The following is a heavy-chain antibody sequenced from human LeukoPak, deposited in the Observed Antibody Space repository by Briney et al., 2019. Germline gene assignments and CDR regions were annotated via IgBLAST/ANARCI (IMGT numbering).Heavy chain of an antibody. CDR3: AKSDPPSYVTEKFYFAS. J-gene: IGHJ4*02. CDR2: IRYDGSDK. V-gene: IGHV3-30*02. D-gene: IGHD3-16*01. CDR1: GFSFSTHG. Sequence: VGSLRLSCAAPGFSFSTHGMHWVRQAPGKGLEWVAFIRYDGSDKYYADSVKGRFTISRDNSKNTLYLQMNSLRAEDTAVYYCAKSDPPSYVTEKFYFASWGQGTLVTVSS.